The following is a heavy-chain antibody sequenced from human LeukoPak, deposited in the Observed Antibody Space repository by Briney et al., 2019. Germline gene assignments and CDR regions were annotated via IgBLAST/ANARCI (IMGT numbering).Heavy chain of an antibody. J-gene: IGHJ6*02. CDR3: ATLRGPTPYGMDV. Sequence: KSGGSLRLSCAASGFTFSSYSMNWVRQAPGKGLEWVSSISSSSRYIYYADSVKGRFTISRDNAENSLYLQMNSLRAEDTAVYYCATLRGPTPYGMDVWGQGTTVTVSS. CDR2: ISSSSRYI. V-gene: IGHV3-21*01. CDR1: GFTFSSYS.